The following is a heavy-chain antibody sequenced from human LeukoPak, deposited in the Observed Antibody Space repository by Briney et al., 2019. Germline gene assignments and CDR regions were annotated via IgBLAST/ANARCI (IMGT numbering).Heavy chain of an antibody. V-gene: IGHV1-18*04. CDR3: ARDREQQLVPGYNWFDP. CDR1: GYTFTNNY. CDR2: ISAYNGNT. Sequence: ASVKVSCKASGYTFTNNYIHWVRQAPGQGLEWMGWISAYNGNTNYAQKLQGRVTMTTDTSTSTAYMELRSLRSDDTAVYYCARDREQQLVPGYNWFDPWGQGTLVTVSS. D-gene: IGHD6-13*01. J-gene: IGHJ5*02.